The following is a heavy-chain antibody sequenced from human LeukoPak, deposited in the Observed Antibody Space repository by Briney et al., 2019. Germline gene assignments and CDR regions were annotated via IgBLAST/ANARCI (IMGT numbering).Heavy chain of an antibody. V-gene: IGHV1-69*13. J-gene: IGHJ6*02. CDR3: ARDGGSYYYYYYGMDV. CDR2: IIPIFGTA. CDR1: GGTFGSYA. D-gene: IGHD1-26*01. Sequence: SVKVSCKASGGTFGSYAISWVRQAPGQGLEWMGGIIPIFGTANYAQKFQGRVTITADESTSTAYMELSSLRSEDTAVYYCARDGGSYYYYYYGMDVWGQGTTVTVSS.